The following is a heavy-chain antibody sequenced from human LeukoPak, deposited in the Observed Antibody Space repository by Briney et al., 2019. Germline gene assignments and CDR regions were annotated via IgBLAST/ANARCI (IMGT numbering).Heavy chain of an antibody. Sequence: GGSLRLSCAASGFTFDDYAMHWVRQAPGKGLEWVSGISWNSGSIDYADSVKGRFTISRDNAKNSLYLQMNSLRAEDMALYYCAKDMSYGGYSGYDYWGQGTLVTVSS. D-gene: IGHD5-12*01. CDR1: GFTFDDYA. J-gene: IGHJ4*02. CDR2: ISWNSGSI. CDR3: AKDMSYGGYSGYDY. V-gene: IGHV3-9*03.